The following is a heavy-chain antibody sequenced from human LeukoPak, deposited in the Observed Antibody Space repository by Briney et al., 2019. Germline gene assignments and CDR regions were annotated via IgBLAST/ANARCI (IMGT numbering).Heavy chain of an antibody. V-gene: IGHV3-30*02. Sequence: PGGSLRLSCAASGFTFSSYGMHWVRQAPGKGLEWVAFIRYDGSNKYYADSVKGRFTISRDNSKNTLYLQMNSLRAEDTAVYYCARDARWYSSGWDFDYWGQGTLVTVSS. D-gene: IGHD6-19*01. CDR2: IRYDGSNK. CDR1: GFTFSSYG. CDR3: ARDARWYSSGWDFDY. J-gene: IGHJ4*02.